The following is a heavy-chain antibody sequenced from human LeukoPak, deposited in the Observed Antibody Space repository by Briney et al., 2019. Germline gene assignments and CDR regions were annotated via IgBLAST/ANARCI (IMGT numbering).Heavy chain of an antibody. V-gene: IGHV3-74*01. CDR1: GFTFSSYW. CDR3: ASLTSSWSPYFDY. D-gene: IGHD6-13*01. Sequence: PGGSLRLSCAASGFTFSSYWMHWVRQAPGKGLVWVSRINSDGSSTNYADSVKGRFTISRDNAKNTLSLQMNSLRAEDTAVYYCASLTSSWSPYFDYWGQGTLVTVSS. J-gene: IGHJ4*02. CDR2: INSDGSST.